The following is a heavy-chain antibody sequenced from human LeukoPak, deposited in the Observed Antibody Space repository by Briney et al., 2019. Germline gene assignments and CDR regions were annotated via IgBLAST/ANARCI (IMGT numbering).Heavy chain of an antibody. Sequence: ASVKVSCKASGYTFTGYYMHWVRQAPGQGLEWMGWINPNSGGTNYAQKFQGWVTMTRDTSISTAYMELSRLRSDDTAVYYCARVRVALRDAFDIWGQGTMVTVSS. CDR3: ARVRVALRDAFDI. D-gene: IGHD2-15*01. CDR1: GYTFTGYY. V-gene: IGHV1-2*04. J-gene: IGHJ3*02. CDR2: INPNSGGT.